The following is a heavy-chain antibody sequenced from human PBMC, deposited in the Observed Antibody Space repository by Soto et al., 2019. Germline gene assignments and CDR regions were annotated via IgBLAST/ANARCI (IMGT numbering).Heavy chain of an antibody. CDR1: GGSISSGGYY. CDR3: ARGGRRSPGMDV. CDR2: IYYSGST. Sequence: SETLSLTCTVSGGSISSGGYYWSCIRQHPGKGLEWIGYIYYSGSTYYNPSLKSRATISVDTSKNQFSLKLSSVTAADTAVYYCARGGRRSPGMDVWGQGTTVTVSS. V-gene: IGHV4-31*03. J-gene: IGHJ6*02.